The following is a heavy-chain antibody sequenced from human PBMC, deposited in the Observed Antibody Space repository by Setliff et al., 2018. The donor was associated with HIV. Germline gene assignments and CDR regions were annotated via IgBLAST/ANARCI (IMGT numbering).Heavy chain of an antibody. V-gene: IGHV3-21*04. J-gene: IGHJ4*02. CDR2: ISSSSSYI. Sequence: GGSLRLSCAASGFTFSSYSMNWVRQAPGKGLEWVSSISSSSSYIYYADSVKGRFTISRDNAKNSLYLQMNSLRAADTAVYYCTREFHRGIPDYFDSWGQGILVTVSS. CDR1: GFTFSSYS. CDR3: TREFHRGIPDYFDS. D-gene: IGHD2-2*02.